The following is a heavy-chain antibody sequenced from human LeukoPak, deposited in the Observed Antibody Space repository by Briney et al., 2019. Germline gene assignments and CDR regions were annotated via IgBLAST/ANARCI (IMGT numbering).Heavy chain of an antibody. CDR3: ARCSRGTSVGMDV. V-gene: IGHV4-59*08. D-gene: IGHD1-1*01. CDR1: GGSISNYY. Sequence: SETLSLTCSVSGGSISNYYWTWIRQPPGKGLEWIGYIYYSGNTNYNPSLKSRVTISLDTSKSQLSLKLTSVTAADTAVYYCARCSRGTSVGMDVWGQGTTVTVSS. CDR2: IYYSGNT. J-gene: IGHJ6*02.